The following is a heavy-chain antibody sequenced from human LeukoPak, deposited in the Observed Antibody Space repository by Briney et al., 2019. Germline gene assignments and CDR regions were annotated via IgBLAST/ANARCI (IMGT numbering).Heavy chain of an antibody. CDR2: IYYSGST. J-gene: IGHJ4*02. CDR3: ARLGYGSGSYFLDY. V-gene: IGHV4-59*08. D-gene: IGHD3-10*01. CDR1: GGSISSYY. Sequence: SETLSLTCTVSGGSISSYYWSWIRQPPGKGRGGIGYIYYSGSTNYNPSPKSRVTISVATSKNQFSLNLSSVTAADTAVYYCARLGYGSGSYFLDYWGQGTLVTVSS.